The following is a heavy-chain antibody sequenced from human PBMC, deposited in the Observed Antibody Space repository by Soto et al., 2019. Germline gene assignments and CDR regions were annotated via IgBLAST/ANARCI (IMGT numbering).Heavy chain of an antibody. V-gene: IGHV4-59*08. Sequence: SETLSLTCTVSGGSISRYYWSWIRQSLGKGLEWIGYMYNTGSTVYNPSLKSRVTISVDTSKNQFSLKLSSVTAADTAVYYCARRYGGTFDYWGQGTLVTVSS. CDR2: MYNTGST. CDR3: ARRYGGTFDY. D-gene: IGHD2-15*01. J-gene: IGHJ4*02. CDR1: GGSISRYY.